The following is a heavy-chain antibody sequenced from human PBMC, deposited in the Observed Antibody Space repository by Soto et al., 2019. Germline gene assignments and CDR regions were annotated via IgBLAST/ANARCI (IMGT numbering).Heavy chain of an antibody. V-gene: IGHV3-33*01. D-gene: IGHD6-13*01. CDR2: IWYDGSNK. Sequence: GGSLRLSCAASGFTFSSYGMHWVRQAPGKGLEWVAVIWYDGSNKYYADSVKGRFTISRDNSKNTLYLQMNSLRAEDTAVYYCARERGLYSSSWYLFAQAFDIWGQGTMVTVSS. CDR3: ARERGLYSSSWYLFAQAFDI. J-gene: IGHJ3*02. CDR1: GFTFSSYG.